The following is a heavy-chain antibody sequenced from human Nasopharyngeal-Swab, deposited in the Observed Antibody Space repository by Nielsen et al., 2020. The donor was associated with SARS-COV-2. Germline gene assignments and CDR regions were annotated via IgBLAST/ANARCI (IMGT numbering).Heavy chain of an antibody. CDR3: ARSPGRQQWLVQEDWFDP. Sequence: SETLSLTCTVSGGSISSYYWSWIRQPPGKGLEWIGYIYYSGSTNYNPSLKSRVTISVDTSKNQFTPKLSSATAADTAVYYCARSPGRQQWLVQEDWFDPWGQGTLVTVSS. CDR2: IYYSGST. CDR1: GGSISSYY. J-gene: IGHJ5*02. D-gene: IGHD6-19*01. V-gene: IGHV4-59*13.